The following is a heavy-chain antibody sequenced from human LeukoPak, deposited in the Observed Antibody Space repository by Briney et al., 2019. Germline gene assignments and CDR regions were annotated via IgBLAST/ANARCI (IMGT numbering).Heavy chain of an antibody. CDR1: GGTFSSYA. V-gene: IGHV1-69*13. CDR2: IIPIFGTA. CDR3: AGGYYLNWFDP. Sequence: ASVKVSCKASGGTFSSYAISWVRQAPGQGLEWMGGIIPIFGTANYAQKFQGRVTITADESTSTAYMELSSLRSEDTAVYYRAGGYYLNWFDPWGQGTLVTVSS. J-gene: IGHJ5*02. D-gene: IGHD3-10*01.